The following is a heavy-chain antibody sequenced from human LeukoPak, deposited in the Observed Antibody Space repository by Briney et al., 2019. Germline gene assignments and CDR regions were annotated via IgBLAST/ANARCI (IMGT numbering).Heavy chain of an antibody. CDR1: GFTFSSYA. J-gene: IGHJ4*02. Sequence: PGGSLRLACAASGFTFSSYATSWVRQAPGKGLEWVSAISGSGGSTYYADSVKGRFTIYRDNSKNTLYLQMDSLRAEDTAVYYCAKDLGGYVDYWGQGTLVTVSS. V-gene: IGHV3-23*01. CDR2: ISGSGGST. CDR3: AKDLGGYVDY. D-gene: IGHD2-15*01.